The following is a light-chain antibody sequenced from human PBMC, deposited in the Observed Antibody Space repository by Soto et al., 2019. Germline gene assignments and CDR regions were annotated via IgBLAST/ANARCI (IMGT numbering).Light chain of an antibody. V-gene: IGKV3-20*01. CDR1: QSVSSSY. J-gene: IGKJ4*01. CDR3: QQYGSSPPHT. Sequence: EIVLTQSPGTLSLSPGERATLSCRASQSVSSSYFAWYQQKPGQAPRLLNYGASSRATGIPDRLSGSGSWTDYSLTISRLEPEDFAVYYWQQYGSSPPHTFGGGTKVEIK. CDR2: GAS.